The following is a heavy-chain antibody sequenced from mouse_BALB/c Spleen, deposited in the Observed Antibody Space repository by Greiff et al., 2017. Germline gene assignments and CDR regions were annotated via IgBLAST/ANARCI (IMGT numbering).Heavy chain of an antibody. V-gene: IGHV2-2*02. J-gene: IGHJ4*01. CDR3: ARGNYVYYAMGY. D-gene: IGHD2-1*01. CDR1: GFSLTSYG. CDR2: IWSGGST. Sequence: VQLQQSGPGLVQPSQSLSITCTVSGFSLTSYGVHWVRQSPGKGLEWLGVIWSGGSTDYNAAFISRLSISKDNSKSQVFFKMHSLQANDTAIYYCARGNYVYYAMGYWGQGTSVTVSS.